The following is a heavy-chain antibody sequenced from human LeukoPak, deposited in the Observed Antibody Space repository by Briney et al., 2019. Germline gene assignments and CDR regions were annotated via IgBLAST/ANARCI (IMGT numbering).Heavy chain of an antibody. CDR1: GYTFTSYD. D-gene: IGHD1-26*01. V-gene: IGHV1-8*01. J-gene: IGHJ4*02. CDR3: ARTVGAIPYFDY. CDR2: MNPNSGNT. Sequence: APVKVSCKASGYTFTSYDINWVRQATGQGLEWMGWMNPNSGNTGYAQKFQGRVTMTRNTSISTAYMELSSLRSEDTAVYYCARTVGAIPYFDYWGQGTLVTVSS.